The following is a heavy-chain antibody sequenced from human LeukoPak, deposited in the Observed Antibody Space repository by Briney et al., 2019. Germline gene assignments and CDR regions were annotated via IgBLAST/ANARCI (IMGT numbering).Heavy chain of an antibody. CDR1: GGSISSYY. CDR3: ARGTVPYYYYYGMDV. V-gene: IGHV4-59*01. CDR2: IYYSGST. J-gene: IGHJ6*02. D-gene: IGHD4-17*01. Sequence: SETLSLTCTVSGGSISSYYWSWIRQPPGKGLEWIGYIYYSGSTNYNPSLKSRVTISVDTSKNQFSLKLSSVTAADTAVYYCARGTVPYYYYYGMDVWGQGATVTVSS.